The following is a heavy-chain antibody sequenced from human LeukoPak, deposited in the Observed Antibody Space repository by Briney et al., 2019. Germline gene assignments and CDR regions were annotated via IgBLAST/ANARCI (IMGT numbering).Heavy chain of an antibody. CDR3: ARQEARDYYYEGLDY. V-gene: IGHV3-30*03. D-gene: IGHD3-16*01. Sequence: GGSLRLSCAASGFTFDDYAMHWVRQAPGKGLEWVALISYNGGRKEYAASVKGRFTIDRDNSKKTVYLQMNYLSPDDTAIYFCARQEARDYYYEGLDYWGQGSLVTVSS. CDR2: ISYNGGRK. J-gene: IGHJ4*02. CDR1: GFTFDDYA.